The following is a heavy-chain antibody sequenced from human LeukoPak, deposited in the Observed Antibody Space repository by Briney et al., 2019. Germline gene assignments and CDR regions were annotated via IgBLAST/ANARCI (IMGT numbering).Heavy chain of an antibody. CDR2: IYYSGTT. J-gene: IGHJ3*02. V-gene: IGHV4-59*08. CDR3: ARHAPHDAFDI. Sequence: SETLSLTCTVSGGSISSFYWSWIRQPPGKGLEWIGSIYYSGTTNYNPSLKSRVTISVDTSKNQFSLKLSSVTAADTAVYYCARHAPHDAFDIWGQGTMVTVSS. CDR1: GGSISSFY.